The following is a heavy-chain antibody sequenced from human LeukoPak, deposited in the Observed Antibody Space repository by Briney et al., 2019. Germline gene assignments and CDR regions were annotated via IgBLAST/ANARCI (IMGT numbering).Heavy chain of an antibody. Sequence: GSLRLSCAASGFTFSSYAMSWVRQPPGKGLEWIGSIYYSGSTYYNPSLKSRVTISVDTSKNQFSLKLSSVTAADTAVYYCARRHCTNGVCYPPYWYFDLWGRGTLVTVSS. D-gene: IGHD2-8*01. J-gene: IGHJ2*01. CDR1: GFTFSSYA. CDR3: ARRHCTNGVCYPPYWYFDL. V-gene: IGHV4-39*01. CDR2: IYYSGST.